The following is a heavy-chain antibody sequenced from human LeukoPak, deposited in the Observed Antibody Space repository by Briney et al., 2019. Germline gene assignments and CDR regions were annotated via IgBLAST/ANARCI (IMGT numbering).Heavy chain of an antibody. CDR1: GFTVRSNY. D-gene: IGHD1-26*01. V-gene: IGHV3-66*01. CDR2: IYSGGST. CDR3: ARGIVGATGGYYFDY. J-gene: IGHJ4*02. Sequence: GGSLRLSCVASGFTVRSNYMSWVRQAPGKGLEWVSVIYSGGSTYYADSVKGRFTISRDNSKNTLYLQMNSLRAEDTAVYYCARGIVGATGGYYFDYWGQGTLVTVSS.